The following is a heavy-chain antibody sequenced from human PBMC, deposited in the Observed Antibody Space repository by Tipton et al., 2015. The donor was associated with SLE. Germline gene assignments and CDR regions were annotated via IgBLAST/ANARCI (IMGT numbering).Heavy chain of an antibody. CDR3: VTTDYYDILTGVGDY. J-gene: IGHJ4*02. V-gene: IGHV3-23*05. CDR2: IYNGGGT. Sequence: SLRLSCKASGFTFSSYDMSWVRPPPGKGLEGVSAIYNGGGTDYADSVKGRFTISGYHAKNSRYLRMNSLRAEDAAVYYCVTTDYYDILTGVGDYWGRRTRDTVPS. CDR1: GFTFSSYD. D-gene: IGHD3-9*01.